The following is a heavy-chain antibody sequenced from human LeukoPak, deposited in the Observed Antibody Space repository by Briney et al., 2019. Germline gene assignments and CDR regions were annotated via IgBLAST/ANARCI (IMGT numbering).Heavy chain of an antibody. J-gene: IGHJ4*02. D-gene: IGHD2-2*01. V-gene: IGHV1-18*01. Sequence: ASVKVSCKASGYTFTSYGISWVRQAPGQGLEWMGWISAYNGNTNYAQKLQGRVTMTTDTSTSTAYMELRSLRSDDTAVYYCARVGAGYQLLPRPGDYFDYWGQGTLVTVSS. CDR3: ARVGAGYQLLPRPGDYFDY. CDR1: GYTFTSYG. CDR2: ISAYNGNT.